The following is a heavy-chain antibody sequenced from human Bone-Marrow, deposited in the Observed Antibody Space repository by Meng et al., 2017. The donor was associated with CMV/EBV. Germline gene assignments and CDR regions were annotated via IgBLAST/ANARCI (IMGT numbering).Heavy chain of an antibody. D-gene: IGHD3-3*01. Sequence: ASVKVSCKASGYTFTDYYIHWVRQAPGQGLEWMGWMNPNSGNTGYAQKFQGRVTMTRNTSISTAYMELSSLRSEDTAVYYCARGSPLYYDFWSGYYPNYYYYGMDVWGQGTTVTVSS. V-gene: IGHV1-8*02. CDR2: MNPNSGNT. CDR3: ARGSPLYYDFWSGYYPNYYYYGMDV. CDR1: GYTFTDYY. J-gene: IGHJ6*02.